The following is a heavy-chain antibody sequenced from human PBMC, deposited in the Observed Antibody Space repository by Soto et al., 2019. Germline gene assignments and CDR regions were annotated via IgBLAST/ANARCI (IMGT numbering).Heavy chain of an antibody. CDR3: ARNILGGPTDH. D-gene: IGHD3-16*01. CDR1: GYIFSTFA. Sequence: ASVKVSCTASGYIFSTFATHWVRQAPGQGLEWMGWINAGNGDTRYSQKFQGRITITRDTSASTAYMELSSLKSEDTAMYYCARNILGGPTDHWGQGTLVTVSS. CDR2: INAGNGDT. V-gene: IGHV1-3*01. J-gene: IGHJ4*02.